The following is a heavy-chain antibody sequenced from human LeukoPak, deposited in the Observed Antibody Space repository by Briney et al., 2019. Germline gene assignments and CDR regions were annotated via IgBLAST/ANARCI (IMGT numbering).Heavy chain of an antibody. CDR3: ARDGPRITIFGVLSAHGMDV. D-gene: IGHD3-3*01. J-gene: IGHJ6*02. V-gene: IGHV3-21*01. CDR1: GFTFSSYS. CDR2: ISSSSSYI. Sequence: GGSLRLSCAASGFTFSSYSMNWVRQAPGKGLEWVSSISSSSSYIYYAGSVKGRFTISRDNAKNSLYLQMNSLRAEDTAVYYCARDGPRITIFGVLSAHGMDVWGQGTTVTVSS.